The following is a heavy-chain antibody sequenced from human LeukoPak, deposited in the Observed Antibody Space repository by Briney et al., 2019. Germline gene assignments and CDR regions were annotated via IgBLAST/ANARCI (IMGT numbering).Heavy chain of an antibody. Sequence: ASVKVSCKASGYTFTGYYMHWVRQAPGQGLEWMGWINPNSGGTNYAQKFQGRVTMTRDTSISTAYMELSRLRSDDTAVYYCARDLPTTIFGVVFDYWGQGTLVTVSS. CDR1: GYTFTGYY. V-gene: IGHV1-2*02. CDR2: INPNSGGT. J-gene: IGHJ4*02. CDR3: ARDLPTTIFGVVFDY. D-gene: IGHD3-3*01.